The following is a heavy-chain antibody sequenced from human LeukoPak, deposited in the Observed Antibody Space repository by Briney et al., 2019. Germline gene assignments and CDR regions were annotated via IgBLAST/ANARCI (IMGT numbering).Heavy chain of an antibody. CDR2: IYYSGST. CDR3: ARTMVRGVTDAFDI. J-gene: IGHJ3*02. D-gene: IGHD3-10*01. CDR1: GGSISSYY. Sequence: SETLSLTCTVSGGSISSYYWSWIRQPPGKGLEWIGYIYYSGSTNYNPSLKSRVTISVDTSKNQFSLKLRSVTAADTAVYYCARTMVRGVTDAFDIWGQGTMVTVSS. V-gene: IGHV4-59*01.